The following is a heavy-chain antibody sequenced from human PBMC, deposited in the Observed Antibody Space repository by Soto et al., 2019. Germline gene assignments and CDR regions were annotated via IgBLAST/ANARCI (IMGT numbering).Heavy chain of an antibody. CDR2: INPLSGIP. V-gene: IGHV1-69*09. D-gene: IGHD2-2*01. J-gene: IGHJ4*02. CDR1: GGTFVRHV. Sequence: QVQLVQSGAEVKKPASSVKVSCKTSGGTFVRHVISWVRQAPGQGPEWMGKINPLSGIPNYAQKFQDRVTCTADTDSSTAYMELSSLRSDETAVYYCAAPACAATWCSPSHNLDHWGQGTLVTVSS. CDR3: AAPACAATWCSPSHNLDH.